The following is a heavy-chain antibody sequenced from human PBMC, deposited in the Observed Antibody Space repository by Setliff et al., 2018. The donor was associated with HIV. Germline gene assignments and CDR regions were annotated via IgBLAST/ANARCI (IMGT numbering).Heavy chain of an antibody. D-gene: IGHD5-18*01. Sequence: GGSLRLSCTAPGFNFMFFAMSWVRQAPGKGLEWVSGISGSNSRTDYVDSVKGRFTISRDKSKNTLYLQLNSLRAEDTAVYYCAKGFRPVDTALVSGPTYWGQGIRVTVSS. CDR2: ISGSNSRT. CDR1: GFNFMFFA. J-gene: IGHJ4*02. CDR3: AKGFRPVDTALVSGPTY. V-gene: IGHV3-23*01.